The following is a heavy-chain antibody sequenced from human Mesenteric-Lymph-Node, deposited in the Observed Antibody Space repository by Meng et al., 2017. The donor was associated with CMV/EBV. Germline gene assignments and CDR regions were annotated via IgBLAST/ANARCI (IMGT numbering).Heavy chain of an antibody. D-gene: IGHD6-13*01. V-gene: IGHV3-53*01. Sequence: GESLKISCAASGFTVSSNYMSWVRQAPGKGLEWVSVIYSGGSTYYADSVKGRFTISRDNSKNTLYLQMNSLRAEDTAVYYCARPYIAAAGSYNWFDPWGQGTLVTVSS. CDR1: GFTVSSNY. CDR2: IYSGGST. CDR3: ARPYIAAAGSYNWFDP. J-gene: IGHJ5*02.